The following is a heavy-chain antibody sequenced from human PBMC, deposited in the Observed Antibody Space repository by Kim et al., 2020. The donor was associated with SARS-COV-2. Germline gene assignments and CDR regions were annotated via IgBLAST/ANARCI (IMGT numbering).Heavy chain of an antibody. Sequence: SETLSLTCTVSGGSISSYYWSWIRQPPGKGLEWIGYIYYSGSTNYNPSLKSRVTISVDTSKNQFSLKLSSVTAADTAVYYCARVSGDFWSGWGFGYYYYGMDVWGQGTTVTVSS. CDR2: IYYSGST. CDR1: GGSISSYY. V-gene: IGHV4-59*01. CDR3: ARVSGDFWSGWGFGYYYYGMDV. J-gene: IGHJ6*02. D-gene: IGHD3-3*01.